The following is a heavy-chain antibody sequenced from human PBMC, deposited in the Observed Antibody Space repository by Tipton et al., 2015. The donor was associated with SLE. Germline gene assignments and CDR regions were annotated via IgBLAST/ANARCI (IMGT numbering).Heavy chain of an antibody. J-gene: IGHJ4*02. CDR1: GFNFSHYA. Sequence: SLRLSCAASGFNFSHYAMVWVRQAPGKGLEWVAVISYDGGNEYYADSVKGRFTISRDNSKNTVSLQMNSLRADDTAVYYCANSRFVPEAYWGQGTLVTVSS. D-gene: IGHD3-3*01. V-gene: IGHV3-30*04. CDR3: ANSRFVPEAY. CDR2: ISYDGGNE.